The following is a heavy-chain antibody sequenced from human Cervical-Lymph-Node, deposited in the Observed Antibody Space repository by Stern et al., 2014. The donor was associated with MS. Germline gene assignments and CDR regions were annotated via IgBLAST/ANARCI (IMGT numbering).Heavy chain of an antibody. J-gene: IGHJ4*02. D-gene: IGHD3-22*01. CDR1: GGSISSVGYY. CDR3: ARDFAGSGYGFDY. V-gene: IGHV4-31*03. Sequence: QVQLQESGPRLVKPSQTLSLTCTVSGGSISSVGYYWSLIRQYPGKGLEYIGYIYYSGTTYYNPSLRSRVTISVDTSKNQFSLKLRSVTAADTAVYYCARDFAGSGYGFDYWGQGTLVTVSS. CDR2: IYYSGTT.